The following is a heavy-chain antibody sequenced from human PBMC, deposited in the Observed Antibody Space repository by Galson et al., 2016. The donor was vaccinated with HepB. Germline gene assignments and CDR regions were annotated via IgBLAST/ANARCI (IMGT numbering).Heavy chain of an antibody. CDR2: INAGNAHT. J-gene: IGHJ3*02. V-gene: IGHV1-3*01. CDR1: GYTFNSYA. D-gene: IGHD6-19*01. CDR3: ERSKPGGIAVAGGTFDI. Sequence: SVKVSCKASGYTFNSYAIHWVRQAPGQRLEWMGWINAGNAHTKYSQKFQGRVTITRDTSATTAYMELRSLRSEDTAVFYCERSKPGGIAVAGGTFDIWGQGTMVTVSS.